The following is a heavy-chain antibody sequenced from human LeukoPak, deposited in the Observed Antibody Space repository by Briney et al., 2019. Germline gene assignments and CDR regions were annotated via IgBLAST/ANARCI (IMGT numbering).Heavy chain of an antibody. J-gene: IGHJ4*02. Sequence: GRSLRLSCAASGFTFSSYAMHWVRQAPGKGLEWVAVISYDGSNKYYADSVKGRFTISRDNSKNTLYLQMNSLRAEDTAVYYCARIPIVVVTAGDDYWGQGTLVTVSS. D-gene: IGHD2-21*02. CDR3: ARIPIVVVTAGDDY. CDR2: ISYDGSNK. V-gene: IGHV3-30-3*01. CDR1: GFTFSSYA.